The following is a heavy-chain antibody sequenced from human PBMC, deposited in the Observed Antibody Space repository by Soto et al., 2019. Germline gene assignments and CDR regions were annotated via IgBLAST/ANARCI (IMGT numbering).Heavy chain of an antibody. D-gene: IGHD3-16*01. Sequence: PSGTLSLTCTVSGGSISSGGYYWSWIRQHPGKGLEWIGYIYYSGSTYYNPSLKSRVTISVDTSKNQFSLKLSSVTAADTAVYYCARVVIPPYRGGYFDYWGQGTLVTVSS. V-gene: IGHV4-31*03. CDR2: IYYSGST. CDR3: ARVVIPPYRGGYFDY. CDR1: GGSISSGGYY. J-gene: IGHJ4*02.